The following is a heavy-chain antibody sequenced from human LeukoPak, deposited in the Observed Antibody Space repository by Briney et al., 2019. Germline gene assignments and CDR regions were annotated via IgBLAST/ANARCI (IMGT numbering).Heavy chain of an antibody. D-gene: IGHD2-2*01. J-gene: IGHJ5*02. CDR2: IYYSGST. Sequence: SETLSLTCTVSGGSISSYYWSWIRQPPGKGLEWIGYIYYSGSTNYNPSLKSRVTISVDTSKNQFSLKLSSVTAADTAVYYCARVTKRSTSCCYSWFDPWGQGTLVTVSS. V-gene: IGHV4-59*01. CDR3: ARVTKRSTSCCYSWFDP. CDR1: GGSISSYY.